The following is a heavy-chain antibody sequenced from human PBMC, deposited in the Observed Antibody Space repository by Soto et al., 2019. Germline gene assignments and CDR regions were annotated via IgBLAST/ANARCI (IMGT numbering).Heavy chain of an antibody. Sequence: EVQLVESGGGLVQPGGSLRLSCAASGFTFSDHYMDWVRQAPGKGLEWVGRIRNKANSYTTEYAASVKGRFTISRDDSKNSLYLQMDCLKTEDTAVYYCARVYSSSWYGSYFDYWGQGTLVTVSS. D-gene: IGHD6-13*01. J-gene: IGHJ4*02. V-gene: IGHV3-72*01. CDR2: IRNKANSYTT. CDR1: GFTFSDHY. CDR3: ARVYSSSWYGSYFDY.